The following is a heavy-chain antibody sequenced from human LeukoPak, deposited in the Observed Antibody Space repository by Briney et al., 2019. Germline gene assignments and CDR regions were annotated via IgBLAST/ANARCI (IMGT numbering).Heavy chain of an antibody. D-gene: IGHD5-24*01. V-gene: IGHV1-69*05. CDR3: ARAKMATSNFDY. CDR1: GGTFSSYA. CDR2: IIPIFGTA. Sequence: GASVKVSCKASGGTFSSYAISWVRQAPGQGLEWMGGIIPIFGTANYAQKFQGRVKITTDESTSTAYMELSSLRSEDTAVYYCARAKMATSNFDYWGQGTLVTVSS. J-gene: IGHJ4*02.